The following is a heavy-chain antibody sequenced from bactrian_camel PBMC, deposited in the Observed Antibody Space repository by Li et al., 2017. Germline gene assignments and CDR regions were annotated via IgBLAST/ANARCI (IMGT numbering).Heavy chain of an antibody. CDR3: AALYTGISGCYSTSLDPVTFDY. J-gene: IGHJ4*01. Sequence: HVQLVDSGGGSVQAGGSLRLSCAASGVSVANYCMGWFRQAPGKEREGVARIATGSGNTYYADAVKGRFTISKVNAEKTLYLQMNSLKPEDTAMYYCAALYTGISGCYSTSLDPVTFDYWGRGTQVTVS. D-gene: IGHD1*01. CDR1: GVSVANYC. CDR2: IATGSGNT. V-gene: IGHV3S63*01.